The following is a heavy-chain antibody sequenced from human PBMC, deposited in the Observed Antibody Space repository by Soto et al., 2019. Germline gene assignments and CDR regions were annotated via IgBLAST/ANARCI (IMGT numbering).Heavy chain of an antibody. CDR1: GGSISSGGYY. D-gene: IGHD3-22*01. CDR3: ARDRQSYYDSSGRSVYAFDI. J-gene: IGHJ3*02. Sequence: QVQLQESGPGLVKPSQTLSLTCTVSGGSISSGGYYWSWIRQHPGKGLEWIGYIYYSGSTYYNPALMRRVTISVDTSKNQFSLKMSSVTAADTAGYYCARDRQSYYDSSGRSVYAFDIWGQGTMVTVSS. V-gene: IGHV4-31*03. CDR2: IYYSGST.